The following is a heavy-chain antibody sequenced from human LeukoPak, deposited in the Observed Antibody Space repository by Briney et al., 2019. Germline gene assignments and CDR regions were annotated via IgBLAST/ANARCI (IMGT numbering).Heavy chain of an antibody. CDR1: GFTFSSYW. V-gene: IGHV3-7*03. J-gene: IGHJ4*02. D-gene: IGHD6-13*01. Sequence: GGTLRLSCAASGFTFSSYWMSWVGRAPGTEGESVTNIKQDGSEKYYVASVKGRFTISRDNAKNSLYLQMNSLRAEDTAVYYCAREIVAAGPFDYWGQGTLVTVSS. CDR3: AREIVAAGPFDY. CDR2: IKQDGSEK.